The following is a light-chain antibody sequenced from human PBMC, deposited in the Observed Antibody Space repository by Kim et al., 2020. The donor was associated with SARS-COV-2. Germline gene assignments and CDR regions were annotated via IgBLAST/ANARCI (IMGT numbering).Light chain of an antibody. Sequence: QLVLTQSPSASASLGASVTLTCTLSSGHSSYAIAWHQQQPEKGPRYLMKLNSDGSHSKGDGIPDRFSGSSSGAERYLTISSLQSEDEADYYCQTWGTGTWVFGGGTQLTVL. V-gene: IGLV4-69*01. J-gene: IGLJ3*02. CDR3: QTWGTGTWV. CDR1: SGHSSYA. CDR2: LNSDGSH.